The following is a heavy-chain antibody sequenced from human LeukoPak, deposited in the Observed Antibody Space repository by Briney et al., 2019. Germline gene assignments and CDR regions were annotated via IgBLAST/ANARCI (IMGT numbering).Heavy chain of an antibody. V-gene: IGHV4-59*01. CDR3: ASTVVQTGSYSAFDI. CDR2: GYYSGTT. CDR1: GGSIKSNY. Sequence: SETLSLTCTVSGGSIKSNYWSCIRQPPGKGLEWIGYGYYSGTTNYNPSFKSRVTISLDTSKSQFSLKLRFVTTADTAVYYCASTVVQTGSYSAFDIWGQGTMVTVSS. J-gene: IGHJ3*02. D-gene: IGHD1-26*01.